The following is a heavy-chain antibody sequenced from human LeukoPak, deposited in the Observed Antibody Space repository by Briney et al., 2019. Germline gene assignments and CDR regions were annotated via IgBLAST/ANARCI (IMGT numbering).Heavy chain of an antibody. CDR3: AKYVTRETYFGEY. CDR2: IKQDGSEK. V-gene: IGHV3-7*01. CDR1: GFTFSSYW. J-gene: IGHJ4*02. Sequence: GGSLRLSCAASGFTFSSYWMSWVRQAPGKGLEWVANIKQDGSEKYYVDSVKGRFTISRDNAKNSLYLQMNSLRAEDTAVYYCAKYVTRETYFGEYWGQGTLVAVSS. D-gene: IGHD3-9*01.